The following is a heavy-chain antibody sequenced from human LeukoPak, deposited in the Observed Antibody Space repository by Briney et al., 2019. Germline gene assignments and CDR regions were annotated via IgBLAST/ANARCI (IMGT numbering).Heavy chain of an antibody. Sequence: GGSLRLSCVASGRNLGSYWMHWVRQAPGKGLVWVARLSGDGTITRYADSVKGRFTISRDNSKNTVYLQLNSLRAEDTAVYFCARDPLVEMATRDYWGLGTLVTVSS. D-gene: IGHD1-14*01. V-gene: IGHV3-74*01. J-gene: IGHJ4*02. CDR1: GRNLGSYW. CDR2: LSGDGTIT. CDR3: ARDPLVEMATRDY.